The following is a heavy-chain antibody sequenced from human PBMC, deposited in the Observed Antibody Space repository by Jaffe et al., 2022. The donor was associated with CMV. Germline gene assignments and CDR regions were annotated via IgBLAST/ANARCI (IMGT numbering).Heavy chain of an antibody. CDR2: INANSGGT. V-gene: IGHV1-2*02. J-gene: IGHJ6*02. Sequence: QVQLVQSGAEVKKPGASVKVSCKASGYTFTDYYIHWVRQAPGQGLEWMGWINANSGGTNSAQKFQGRVTMTRDTSISTAYMELSSLRSDDTAVYYCARGVTMIRGDGYAMDVWGQGTTGTVSS. CDR1: GYTFTDYY. CDR3: ARGVTMIRGDGYAMDV. D-gene: IGHD3-10*01.